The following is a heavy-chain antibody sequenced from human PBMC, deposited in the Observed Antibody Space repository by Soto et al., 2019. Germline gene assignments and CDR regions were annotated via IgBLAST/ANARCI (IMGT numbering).Heavy chain of an antibody. J-gene: IGHJ4*02. CDR1: GFTFGASN. Sequence: EVQLVESGGDLVQPGGSLKLSCAASGFTFGASNLQWVRQASGKGLEWLGRIGSKGETYATTYAASVKGRLTISRDYSKKTAYLQINSLESEDTAVYYCSRDDSDWFFNWGRGTLVTVSS. V-gene: IGHV3-73*02. CDR2: IGSKGETYAT. D-gene: IGHD3-9*01. CDR3: SRDDSDWFFN.